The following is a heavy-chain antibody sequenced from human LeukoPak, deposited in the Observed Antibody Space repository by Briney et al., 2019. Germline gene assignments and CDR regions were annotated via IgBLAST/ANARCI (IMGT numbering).Heavy chain of an antibody. V-gene: IGHV3-23*01. J-gene: IGHJ4*02. CDR1: GFTLTTYA. Sequence: GGSLRPSCTASGFTLTTYAMSWVRQAPGKGLEWVSTISIGGSTTFYADSVKGRFTISRDSSKNTLYLQMNSLKAEDTAIYYCAKGFSGSYSIFDCWGQGTLVTVSS. CDR3: AKGFSGSYSIFDC. CDR2: ISIGGSTT. D-gene: IGHD1-26*01.